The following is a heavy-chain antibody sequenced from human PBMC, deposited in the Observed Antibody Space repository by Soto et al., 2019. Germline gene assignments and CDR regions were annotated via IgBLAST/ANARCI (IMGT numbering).Heavy chain of an antibody. CDR3: ARGLPYYYDSSGYYYRWFGP. Sequence: SVKVSCKASGDTFSDYSISWVRQAPGQGLEWMGRIIPIFGSANYAQKFRDRVTITADESTSTAYMELSSLRSEDTAIYYCARGLPYYYDSSGYYYRWFGPWGQGTLVTVSS. J-gene: IGHJ5*02. CDR1: GDTFSDYS. D-gene: IGHD3-22*01. CDR2: IIPIFGSA. V-gene: IGHV1-69*13.